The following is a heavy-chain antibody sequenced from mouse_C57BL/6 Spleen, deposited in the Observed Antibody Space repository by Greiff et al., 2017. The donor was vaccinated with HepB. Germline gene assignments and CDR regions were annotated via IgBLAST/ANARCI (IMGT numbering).Heavy chain of an antibody. CDR3: TRVYYGSNYFDY. D-gene: IGHD1-1*01. CDR1: GFTFSSYA. Sequence: EVMLVESGEGLVKPGGSLKLSCAASGFTFSSYAMSWVRQTPEKRLEWVAYISSGGDYIYYADTVKGRFTISRDNARNTLYLQMSSLKSEDTAMYYCTRVYYGSNYFDYWGQGTTLTVSS. CDR2: ISSGGDYI. V-gene: IGHV5-9-1*02. J-gene: IGHJ2*01.